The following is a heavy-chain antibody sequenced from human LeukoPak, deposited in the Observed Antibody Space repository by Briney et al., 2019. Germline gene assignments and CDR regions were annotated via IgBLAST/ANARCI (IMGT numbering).Heavy chain of an antibody. D-gene: IGHD3-22*01. V-gene: IGHV3-20*04. CDR1: GLTFDDYG. J-gene: IGHJ4*01. CDR2: FIWISVST. Sequence: PGGSLRLSCAASGLTFDDYGMSWVRRAPGKGLEWVSGFIWISVSTGYADSVKGRFTISRDNATNSPYLQMDSLRAEDTALYYFARDGSGYFYIDDCGQGSLVTASS. CDR3: ARDGSGYFYIDD.